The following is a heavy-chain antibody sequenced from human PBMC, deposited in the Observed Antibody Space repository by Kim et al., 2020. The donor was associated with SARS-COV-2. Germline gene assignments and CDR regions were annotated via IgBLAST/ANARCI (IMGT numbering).Heavy chain of an antibody. D-gene: IGHD2-21*02. CDR3: AREVPLGGGNSFYHWFDP. V-gene: IGHV4-59*13. J-gene: IGHJ5*02. CDR1: GGSISSYY. CDR2: IYYSGST. Sequence: SETLSLTCTVSGGSISSYYWSWIRQPPGKGLEWIGYIYYSGSTNYNPSLKSRVTISVDTSKNQFSLKLSSVTAADTAVYYCAREVPLGGGNSFYHWFDPWGQGTLVTVSS.